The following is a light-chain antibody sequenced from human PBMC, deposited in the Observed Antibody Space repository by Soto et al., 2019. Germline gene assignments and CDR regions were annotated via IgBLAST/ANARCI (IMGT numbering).Light chain of an antibody. CDR2: DAS. V-gene: IGKV3-11*01. CDR1: QSVSSY. J-gene: IGKJ5*01. CDR3: QQRSNWPWT. Sequence: EIVLTQSPATLSLSPGERATLSGMASQSVSSYLAWYQQKPGQAPRLLIYDASNRATGIPARFSGSGSGTDFTLTISSLEPEDFAVYYCQQRSNWPWTFGQGTRLEIK.